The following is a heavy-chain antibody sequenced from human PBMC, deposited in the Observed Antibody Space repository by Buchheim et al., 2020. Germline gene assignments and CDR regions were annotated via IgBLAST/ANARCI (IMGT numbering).Heavy chain of an antibody. CDR1: GGSFSGYY. J-gene: IGHJ4*02. Sequence: QVQLQQWGAGLLKPSETLSLTCAVYGGSFSGYYWSWIRQPPGKGLEWIGEINHSGSTNSNPSLKSRVTISVDTSKNKFSLKLSSVTAADTAVYYCARASTPEWLSPIGYWGQGTL. V-gene: IGHV4-34*01. CDR3: ARASTPEWLSPIGY. D-gene: IGHD5-12*01. CDR2: INHSGST.